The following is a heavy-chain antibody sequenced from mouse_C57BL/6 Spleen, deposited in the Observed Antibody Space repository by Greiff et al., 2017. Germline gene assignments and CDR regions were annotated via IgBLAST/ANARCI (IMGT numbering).Heavy chain of an antibody. CDR2: IYPRDGST. Sequence: QVQLQQSGPELVKPGASVKLSCKASGYTFTSYDINWVKQRPGQGLEWIGWIYPRDGSTKDNEKFKGKATLTVDTSSSTAYMERHSLTSEDSAVYFCARSATIVTRDYYAMDYWGQGTSVTVSS. V-gene: IGHV1-85*01. CDR1: GYTFTSYD. D-gene: IGHD2-5*01. J-gene: IGHJ4*01. CDR3: ARSATIVTRDYYAMDY.